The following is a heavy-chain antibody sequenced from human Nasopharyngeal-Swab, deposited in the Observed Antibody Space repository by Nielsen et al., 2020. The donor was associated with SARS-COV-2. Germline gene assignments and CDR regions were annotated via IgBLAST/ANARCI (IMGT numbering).Heavy chain of an antibody. CDR2: MNPNSGNT. CDR3: AVTTVTTSSYYYYYGMDV. V-gene: IGHV1-8*01. D-gene: IGHD4-11*01. J-gene: IGHJ6*02. Sequence: ASVKVSCKASGYTFTSYDINWVRQATGQGLEWMGWMNPNSGNTGYAQKFQGRVTMTRNTSISTAYMELSSLRSEDTAVYYCAVTTVTTSSYYYYYGMDVWGQGTTVTVSS. CDR1: GYTFTSYD.